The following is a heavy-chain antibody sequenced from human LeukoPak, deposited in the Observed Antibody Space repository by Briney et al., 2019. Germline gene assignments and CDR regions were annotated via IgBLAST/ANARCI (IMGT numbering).Heavy chain of an antibody. D-gene: IGHD6-13*01. Sequence: GGSLRLSCAASGFTFDDYAMHWVRQAPGKGLEWVSGISWNSGSIGYADSVKGRFTISRDNATNSLYLQMNSLRAEDTALYYCAKGPIAAAGLFDYWGQGTLVTVSS. CDR3: AKGPIAAAGLFDY. CDR2: ISWNSGSI. CDR1: GFTFDDYA. J-gene: IGHJ4*02. V-gene: IGHV3-9*01.